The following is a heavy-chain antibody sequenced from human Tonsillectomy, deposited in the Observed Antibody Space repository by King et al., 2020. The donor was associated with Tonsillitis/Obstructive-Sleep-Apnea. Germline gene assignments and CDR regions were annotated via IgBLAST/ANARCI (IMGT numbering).Heavy chain of an antibody. V-gene: IGHV1-46*01. CDR2: INPSGGST. CDR3: ARGVQQMAFDY. CDR1: GYTFTSYY. J-gene: IGHJ4*02. Sequence: QLVQSGAEVKKPGALVKVSCKASGYTFTSYYMHWVRQAPGQGLEWMGLINPSGGSTIYAQKFQGRVTMTRDTSTSTVYMELRSLRSEDSAVYYCARGVQQMAFDYWGQGTLVTVSS. D-gene: IGHD6-13*01.